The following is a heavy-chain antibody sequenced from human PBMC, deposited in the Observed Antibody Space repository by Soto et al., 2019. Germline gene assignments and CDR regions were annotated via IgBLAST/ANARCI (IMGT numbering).Heavy chain of an antibody. CDR2: IYWNDDK. Sequence: SGPTLVNPTQTLTLTCSLSGISLSTSGVGLGWIRQTPGKALEWLALIYWNDDKHYSPSLKSRLTITKDTSKNQAVLTMTNMDPVDTATYYCARALVTLPVFGFDVWGQGTLVTISS. J-gene: IGHJ3*01. D-gene: IGHD4-4*01. CDR1: GISLSTSGVG. V-gene: IGHV2-5*01. CDR3: ARALVTLPVFGFDV.